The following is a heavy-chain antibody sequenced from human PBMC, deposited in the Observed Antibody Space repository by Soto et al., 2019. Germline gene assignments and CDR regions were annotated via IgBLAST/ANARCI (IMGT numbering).Heavy chain of an antibody. V-gene: IGHV3-30*18. J-gene: IGHJ4*02. CDR1: GFTFSSYG. CDR3: AKVLTGWCLDY. CDR2: ISYDGSNK. Sequence: QVQLVESGGGVVQPGRSLRLSCAASGFTFSSYGMHWVRQAPGKGLEWVAVISYDGSNKYYADSVEGRFTISRDNSKNTLYLQMNSLRAEDTAVYYCAKVLTGWCLDYWGQGTLVTVSS. D-gene: IGHD6-19*01.